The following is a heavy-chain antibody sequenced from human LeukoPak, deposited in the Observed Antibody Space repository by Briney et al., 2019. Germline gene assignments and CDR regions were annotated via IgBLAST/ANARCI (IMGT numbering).Heavy chain of an antibody. CDR2: INHGGNT. CDR3: ARGRRYYGGTLRWGPKEDINYGLDV. Sequence: PSETLSLTCAFHGGSFSNYYWNWIRQSPGKGLEWLGRINHGGNTNYNPSLNSRVFISVDTSKSQFSLKVSSVTAADTAVYYCARGRRYYGGTLRWGPKEDINYGLDVWGQGTTVTVSS. D-gene: IGHD3-10*01. CDR1: GGSFSNYY. J-gene: IGHJ6*02. V-gene: IGHV4-34*01.